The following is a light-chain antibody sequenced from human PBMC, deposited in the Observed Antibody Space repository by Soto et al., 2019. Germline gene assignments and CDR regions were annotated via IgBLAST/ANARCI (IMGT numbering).Light chain of an antibody. Sequence: DIQMTQSPSSLSASVGDRVTITCRASQSISSYLNWYQQKPGKAPKLLIYDASSLQSGVPSRFSGSGSGTDFTRSISSLQPEDFATYSCQQSYSAPWTFGQGTKVEIK. J-gene: IGKJ1*01. CDR1: QSISSY. CDR3: QQSYSAPWT. CDR2: DAS. V-gene: IGKV1-39*01.